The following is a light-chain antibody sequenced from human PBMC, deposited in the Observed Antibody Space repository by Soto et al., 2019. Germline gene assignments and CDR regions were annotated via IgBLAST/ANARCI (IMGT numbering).Light chain of an antibody. J-gene: IGLJ3*02. V-gene: IGLV2-14*01. CDR3: SSYTSSITWV. Sequence: QSALTQPASVSGSPGQSITISCTGTASDVGDHNYVSWYQPHPGKAPKLMIYDVSNRPSGVSDRFSGSKSGNSASLTISGLQAEDEAEYYCSSYTSSITWVFGGGTKVTVL. CDR1: ASDVGDHNY. CDR2: DVS.